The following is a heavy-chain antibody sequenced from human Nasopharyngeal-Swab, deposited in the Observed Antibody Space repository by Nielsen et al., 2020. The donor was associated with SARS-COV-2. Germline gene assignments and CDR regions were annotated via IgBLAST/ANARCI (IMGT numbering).Heavy chain of an antibody. CDR2: ISSSSSYI. J-gene: IGHJ4*02. Sequence: GESLKISCAASGFTFSSDSMNWVRQAPGKGLEWVSSISSSSSYIYYADSVKGRFTISRDNAKNSLYLQMNSLRAEDTAVYYCARDFPTPPYYDFWSGLQLDYWGQGTLVTVSS. CDR1: GFTFSSDS. V-gene: IGHV3-21*01. CDR3: ARDFPTPPYYDFWSGLQLDY. D-gene: IGHD3-3*01.